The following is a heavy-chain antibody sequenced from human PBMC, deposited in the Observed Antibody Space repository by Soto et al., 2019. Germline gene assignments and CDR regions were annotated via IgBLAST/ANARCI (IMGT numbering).Heavy chain of an antibody. J-gene: IGHJ4*02. CDR3: AKDRGYYDSSGYFPCADY. Sequence: EGSLRLSCAASGFTLSSYGMHWVRQAPGPGLEWVAVISYDGSNKYYADSVKGRFTISRDNSKNTLYLQMNSLRAEDTAVYYCAKDRGYYDSSGYFPCADYWGQGTLVTVSS. V-gene: IGHV3-30*18. CDR2: ISYDGSNK. CDR1: GFTLSSYG. D-gene: IGHD3-22*01.